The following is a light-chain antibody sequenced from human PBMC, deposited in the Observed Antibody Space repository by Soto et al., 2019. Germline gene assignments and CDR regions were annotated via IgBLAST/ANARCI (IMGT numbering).Light chain of an antibody. Sequence: QSVLTQPPSVSAAPGQKVTISCSGSSSNIGNNYVSWYQQLPGTAPKLLIYDSNKRPSGIPDRFSGSKSGTSATLGITGLPTGDEADYYCGTWDNSLSAVVFGRGTKLIVL. CDR3: GTWDNSLSAVV. J-gene: IGLJ2*01. CDR2: DSN. CDR1: SSNIGNNY. V-gene: IGLV1-51*01.